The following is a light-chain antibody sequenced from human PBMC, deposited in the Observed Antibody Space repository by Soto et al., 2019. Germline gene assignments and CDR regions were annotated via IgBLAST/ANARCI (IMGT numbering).Light chain of an antibody. CDR1: QGINRY. CDR3: QKLKSYPRT. Sequence: DIQLTQSPSVLSASVGDRVTITCRASQGINRYLAWYQQKPGKVAKLVIYAASTLHSGVPSRFSGSGSGKEFTLTISSLQPEDFATYYCQKLKSYPRTFGQGTKVEIK. J-gene: IGKJ1*01. V-gene: IGKV1-9*01. CDR2: AAS.